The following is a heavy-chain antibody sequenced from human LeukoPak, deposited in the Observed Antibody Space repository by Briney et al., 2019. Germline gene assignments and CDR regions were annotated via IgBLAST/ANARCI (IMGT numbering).Heavy chain of an antibody. J-gene: IGHJ5*02. Sequence: ESLTISCKGSGYRFTSYWIGWVRQMPGKGLEWMGIIYPGDSDTRYSPSFQGQVTISADKSISTAYLQWSSLKASDTAMYYCARRHSSELWNWFDPWGQGTLVTVSS. CDR1: GYRFTSYW. CDR3: ARRHSSELWNWFDP. V-gene: IGHV5-51*01. CDR2: IYPGDSDT. D-gene: IGHD3-16*01.